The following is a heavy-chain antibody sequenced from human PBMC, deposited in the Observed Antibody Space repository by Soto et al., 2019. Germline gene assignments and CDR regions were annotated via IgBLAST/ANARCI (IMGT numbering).Heavy chain of an antibody. CDR1: GFTITSSA. V-gene: IGHV3-23*01. CDR3: ATVHTTSRSFDY. D-gene: IGHD2-2*01. J-gene: IGHJ4*02. CDR2: TGISGRTT. Sequence: GGSLRLSCAASGFTITSSAMSWVRQAPGKGLEWVSTTGISGRTTYYADSVKGRFTVSRDDSKNTLDLQMSSLRAEDTAVYYCATVHTTSRSFDYWGQGTPVTVSS.